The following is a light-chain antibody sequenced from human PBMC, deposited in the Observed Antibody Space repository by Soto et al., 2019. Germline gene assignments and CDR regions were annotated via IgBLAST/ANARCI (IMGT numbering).Light chain of an antibody. Sequence: SYDLTQPPSVSVAPGKTAKITCGGNNIGSKSVHWYQQKAGQAPVVVINYDSDRPSAIPERISGSNSGNTATLTISRVEAGDEADYYCQVWDSSSGHEVFGGGTKLTVL. CDR2: YDS. J-gene: IGLJ2*01. V-gene: IGLV3-21*01. CDR3: QVWDSSSGHEV. CDR1: NIGSKS.